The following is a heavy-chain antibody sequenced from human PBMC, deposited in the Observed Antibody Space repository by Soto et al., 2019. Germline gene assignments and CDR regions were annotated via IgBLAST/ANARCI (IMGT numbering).Heavy chain of an antibody. J-gene: IGHJ4*02. CDR1: GFTFSSYA. Sequence: GGSLRLSCAASGFTFSSYAMSWVRQAPGKGLEWVSAISGSGGSTYYADSVKGRLTISRDNSKNTLYLQMNSLRAEDTAVYYCAKVIAEGGSYYFDYWGQGTLVTVSS. CDR3: AKVIAEGGSYYFDY. D-gene: IGHD1-26*01. CDR2: ISGSGGST. V-gene: IGHV3-23*01.